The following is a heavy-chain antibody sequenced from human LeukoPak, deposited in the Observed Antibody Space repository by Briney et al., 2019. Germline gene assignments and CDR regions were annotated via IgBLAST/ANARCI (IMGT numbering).Heavy chain of an antibody. Sequence: SETLSLTCTVSGGSISSDYWSWIRQPAGKGLEWIGRIYTSGSTNYNPSLKSRVTMSVDTSKNQFSLKLSSVTAADTAVYYCARDVRYGDYPPYFVDWGQGTLVTVSS. CDR1: GGSISSDY. CDR2: IYTSGST. V-gene: IGHV4-4*07. J-gene: IGHJ4*02. CDR3: ARDVRYGDYPPYFVD. D-gene: IGHD4-17*01.